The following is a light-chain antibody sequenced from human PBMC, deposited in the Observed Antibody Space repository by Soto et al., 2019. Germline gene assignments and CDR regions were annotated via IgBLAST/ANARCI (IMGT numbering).Light chain of an antibody. CDR1: QSVRST. V-gene: IGKV3-11*01. CDR3: QQRSDWPVT. J-gene: IGKJ3*01. CDR2: DTY. Sequence: EIVLTQSPATLSLSPGEGATLSCRASQSVRSTFAWYQQKPGQAPRLLIYDTYNRATGIPARFSGSGSGTDFTLTISSLEPEDFAVYYCQQRSDWPVTFGPGTKVDIK.